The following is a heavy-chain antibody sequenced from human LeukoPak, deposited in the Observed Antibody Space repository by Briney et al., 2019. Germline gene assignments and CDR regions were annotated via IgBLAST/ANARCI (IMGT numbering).Heavy chain of an antibody. J-gene: IGHJ3*02. CDR2: IKSKTDGGTT. CDR1: GFTFSNAW. Sequence: GGSLRLSCAASGFTFSNAWMSWVRQAPGKGLEWVGRIKSKTDGGTTDYAAPVKGRFTISRDDSKNTLYLQMNSLKTEDTAVYYCTTDSLRYFDWLCAFDIWGQGTMVTVSS. V-gene: IGHV3-15*01. D-gene: IGHD3-9*01. CDR3: TTDSLRYFDWLCAFDI.